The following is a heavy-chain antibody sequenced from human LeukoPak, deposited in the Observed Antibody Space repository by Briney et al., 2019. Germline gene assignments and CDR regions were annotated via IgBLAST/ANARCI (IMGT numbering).Heavy chain of an antibody. D-gene: IGHD4-17*01. CDR2: INHSGST. CDR3: ARGPARRGETVTGAGWFDP. V-gene: IGHV4-34*01. J-gene: IGHJ5*02. Sequence: SETLSLTCAVYGGSFSGYYWSWIRQPPGKGLEWIGEINHSGSTNYNPSLKSRVTISVDTSKNQFSLKLSSVTAADTAVYYCARGPARRGETVTGAGWFDPWGQGTLVTVSS. CDR1: GGSFSGYY.